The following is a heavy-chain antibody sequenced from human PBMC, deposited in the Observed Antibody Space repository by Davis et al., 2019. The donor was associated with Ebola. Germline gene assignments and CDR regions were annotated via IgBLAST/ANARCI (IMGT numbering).Heavy chain of an antibody. D-gene: IGHD3-22*01. CDR1: GDSVSSNGAA. Sequence: SQTLSLTCAISGDSVSSNGAAWNWIRQSPSRGLEWLGRTYYRSKWYNDYALSVKSRIIINPDTSKNQFSLQLNSVTPEDTALYYCATTLYYEGNHYRGGHFDYWGQGTLVTVSS. J-gene: IGHJ4*02. CDR3: ATTLYYEGNHYRGGHFDY. V-gene: IGHV6-1*01. CDR2: TYYRSKWYN.